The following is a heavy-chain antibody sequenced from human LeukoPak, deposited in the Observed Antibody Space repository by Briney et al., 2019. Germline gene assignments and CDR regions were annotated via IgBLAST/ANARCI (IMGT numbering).Heavy chain of an antibody. CDR1: GFTFSSYG. Sequence: GGSLRLSCAASGFTFSSYGMHWVRQAPGKGLEWVAVISYDGSNKYYADSVKGRFTISRDNSKNTLYLQMNSLRAEDTAVYYCAKSITMVRGVILRGDAFDLWGQGTMVTVSS. D-gene: IGHD3-10*01. CDR2: ISYDGSNK. V-gene: IGHV3-30*18. CDR3: AKSITMVRGVILRGDAFDL. J-gene: IGHJ3*01.